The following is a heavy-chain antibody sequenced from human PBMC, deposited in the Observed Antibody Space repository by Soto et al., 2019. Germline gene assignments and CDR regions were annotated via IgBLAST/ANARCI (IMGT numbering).Heavy chain of an antibody. D-gene: IGHD1-1*01. CDR2: IGVTAGST. V-gene: IGHV3-23*01. J-gene: IGHJ4*02. Sequence: AHLSESGGGLQQPGGSLKLSCEASRFTFSNFAMSWVRQAPGKGLEWISTIGVTAGSTYYTDSVRGRFTISRDNSKNTLYLEMNSLRGEDTALYYCAKVMYTWNDVAAFDSWGQGTLVAVSS. CDR1: RFTFSNFA. CDR3: AKVMYTWNDVAAFDS.